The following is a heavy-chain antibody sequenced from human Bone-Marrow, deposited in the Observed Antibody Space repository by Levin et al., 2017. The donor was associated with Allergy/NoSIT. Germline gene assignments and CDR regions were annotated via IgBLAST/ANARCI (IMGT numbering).Heavy chain of an antibody. V-gene: IGHV1-8*01. J-gene: IGHJ4*02. D-gene: IGHD5-18*01. CDR1: GYTFTNYD. CDR3: ASDPPIYGYRSLDY. Sequence: ASVKVSCKASGYTFTNYDITWVRQATGQGLEWMGWMNSNNGNTGYAQKFQDRVTMTRNTAINTAYMELSSLRFEDTAVYYCASDPPIYGYRSLDYWGQGTLVTVSS. CDR2: MNSNNGNT.